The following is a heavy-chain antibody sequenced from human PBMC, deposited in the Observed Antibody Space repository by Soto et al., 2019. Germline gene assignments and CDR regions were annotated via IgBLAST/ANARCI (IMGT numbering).Heavy chain of an antibody. CDR1: GFTVSSNY. CDR2: IYSGGST. Sequence: WGSLRLSCAAFGFTVSSNYMSWVRQAPGKGLEWVSVIYSGGSTYYADSVKGRFTISRDNSKNTLYLQMNSLRAEDTAVYYCARDYRITIFGVVTMNFDYWGQGTLVTVSS. D-gene: IGHD3-3*01. CDR3: ARDYRITIFGVVTMNFDY. J-gene: IGHJ4*02. V-gene: IGHV3-66*01.